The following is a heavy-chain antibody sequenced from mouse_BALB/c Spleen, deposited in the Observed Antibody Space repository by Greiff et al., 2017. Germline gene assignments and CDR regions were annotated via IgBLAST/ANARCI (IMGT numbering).Heavy chain of an antibody. CDR1: GYSITSGYY. D-gene: IGHD1-1*01. Sequence: ESGPGLVKPSQSLSLTCSVTGYSITSGYYWNWIRQFPGNKLEWMGYISYDGSNNYNPSLKNRISITRDTSKNQFFLKLNSVTTEDTATYYCARGITTVVGRGFAYWGQGTLVTVSA. CDR2: ISYDGSN. CDR3: ARGITTVVGRGFAY. J-gene: IGHJ3*01. V-gene: IGHV3-6*02.